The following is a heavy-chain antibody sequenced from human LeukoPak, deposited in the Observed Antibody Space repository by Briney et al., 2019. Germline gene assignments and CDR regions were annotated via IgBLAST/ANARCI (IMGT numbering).Heavy chain of an antibody. Sequence: ASVKVSCKASGGTFSSYAISWVRQAPGQGLEWMGGIIPIFGTANYAQKFQGRVTITTDESTSTAYMELSSLGSEDTAVYYCARGDGYNYFDYWGQGTLVTVSS. CDR2: IIPIFGTA. V-gene: IGHV1-69*05. J-gene: IGHJ4*02. CDR1: GGTFSSYA. D-gene: IGHD5-24*01. CDR3: ARGDGYNYFDY.